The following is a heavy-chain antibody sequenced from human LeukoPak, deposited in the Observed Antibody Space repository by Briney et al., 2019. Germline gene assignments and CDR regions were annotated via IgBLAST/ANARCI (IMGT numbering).Heavy chain of an antibody. J-gene: IGHJ5*02. Sequence: SETLSLTCTVSGVSISSYYWSWIRQPPGKGLEWIGYIYTSGSTNYNPSLKSRVTISVDTSKNQFSLKLSSVTAADTAVYYCARQGYYYDSSGYYYWFDPWGQGTLVTVSS. CDR3: ARQGYYYDSSGYYYWFDP. CDR2: IYTSGST. V-gene: IGHV4-4*09. CDR1: GVSISSYY. D-gene: IGHD3-22*01.